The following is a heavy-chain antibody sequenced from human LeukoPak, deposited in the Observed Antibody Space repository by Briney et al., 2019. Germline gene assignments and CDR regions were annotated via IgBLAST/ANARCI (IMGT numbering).Heavy chain of an antibody. D-gene: IGHD6-19*01. J-gene: IGHJ4*02. CDR1: GGSISSSSYY. Sequence: SETLSLTCTVSGGSISSSSYYWGWIRQPPGKGLEWIGSIYYSGSTYYNPSLKSRVTISVDTSKNQFSLKLSSVTAADTAVYYCARVVSGWYHYWGQGTLVTVSS. CDR3: ARVVSGWYHY. V-gene: IGHV4-39*07. CDR2: IYYSGST.